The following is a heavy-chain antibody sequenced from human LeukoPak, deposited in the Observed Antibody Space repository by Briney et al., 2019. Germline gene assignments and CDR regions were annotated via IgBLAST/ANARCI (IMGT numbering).Heavy chain of an antibody. D-gene: IGHD6-25*01. V-gene: IGHV4-59*08. CDR1: GGSISGYY. CDR2: IYYSGST. J-gene: IGHJ6*02. CDR3: ARHSVSYYYYYGMDV. Sequence: PSETLSLTCTVSGGSISGYYWSWIRQPPGKGLEWIGYIYYSGSTNYNPSLKSRVTISVDTSKNQFSLKLSSVTAADTAVYYCARHSVSYYYYYGMDVWGQGTTVTVSS.